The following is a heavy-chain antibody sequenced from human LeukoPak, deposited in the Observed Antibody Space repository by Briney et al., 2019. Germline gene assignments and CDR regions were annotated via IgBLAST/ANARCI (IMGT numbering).Heavy chain of an antibody. CDR3: ARDPDCSSTSCYFRLGENAFDI. Sequence: GASVKVSCKASGYTFTSYYMHWVRQAPGQGLEWMGIINPSGGSTSYAQKFQGRVTMTRDMSTSTVYMELSSLRSEDTAVYYCARDPDCSSTSCYFRLGENAFDIWGQGTMVTVSS. CDR1: GYTFTSYY. J-gene: IGHJ3*02. CDR2: INPSGGST. V-gene: IGHV1-46*01. D-gene: IGHD2-2*01.